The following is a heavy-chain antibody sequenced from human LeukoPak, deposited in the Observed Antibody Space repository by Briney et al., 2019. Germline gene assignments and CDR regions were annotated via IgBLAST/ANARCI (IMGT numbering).Heavy chain of an antibody. CDR3: ARDWLPYYHSGAPFDS. V-gene: IGHV1-18*01. J-gene: IGHJ5*01. D-gene: IGHD3-10*01. CDR2: ISPYYGKT. Sequence: GASVKVSCKASGGTLSSYAISWVRQAPGQGLEWMGWISPYYGKTSYSENFQGRVTMTTDTSSSTSYMELKSLRSDDTAVYFCARDWLPYYHSGAPFDSWGQGTLVIVSS. CDR1: GGTLSSYA.